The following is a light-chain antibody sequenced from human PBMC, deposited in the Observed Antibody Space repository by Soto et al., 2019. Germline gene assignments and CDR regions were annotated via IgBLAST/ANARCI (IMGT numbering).Light chain of an antibody. V-gene: IGKV1-5*01. CDR3: KQYNSYFWP. CDR1: QSISAW. CDR2: DAS. Sequence: DIQMTQSRSTLSASVGYRFTITCLAIQSISAWLAWYQQKPGKDTRILIYDASTLESGVKSRFGGSSSGTEFTLTISSMQPEDFATYYCKQYNSYFWPFGHVTQVDLK. J-gene: IGKJ1*01.